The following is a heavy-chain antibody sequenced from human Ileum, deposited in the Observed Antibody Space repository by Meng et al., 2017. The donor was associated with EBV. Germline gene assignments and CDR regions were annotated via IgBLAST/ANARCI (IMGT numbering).Heavy chain of an antibody. D-gene: IGHD4-17*01. Sequence: QLQLQEPGPGLVKPSETLSLTFTVSGGSISTGNFYWGWIRQSPGKALECIGTIYYRGNTFYNPSLKSRLTISIDTSKNEFSLTLRSVTAADTALYYCASAYDYGDYEAFAYWGPGSLVTVSS. V-gene: IGHV4-39*07. CDR2: IYYRGNT. CDR3: ASAYDYGDYEAFAY. CDR1: GGSISTGNFY. J-gene: IGHJ4*02.